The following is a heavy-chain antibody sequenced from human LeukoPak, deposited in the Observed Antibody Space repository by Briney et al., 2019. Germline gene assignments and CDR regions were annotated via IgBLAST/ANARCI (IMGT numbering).Heavy chain of an antibody. CDR1: GYTFTGYY. CDR2: INPNTGGT. J-gene: IGHJ3*02. Sequence: ASVKVSCKASGYTFTGYYMYWVRKAPGQGLEWMGWINPNTGGTNYAQKFQGRVTMTGDTPISTVYMELSRLTSDDAAVYYCARDRGSYFHDAFDIWGQGTMVTVSS. D-gene: IGHD1-26*01. V-gene: IGHV1-2*02. CDR3: ARDRGSYFHDAFDI.